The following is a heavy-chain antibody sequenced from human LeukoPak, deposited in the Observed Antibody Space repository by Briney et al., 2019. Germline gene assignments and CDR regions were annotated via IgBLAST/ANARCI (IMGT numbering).Heavy chain of an antibody. CDR1: GFTVSSXX. CDR3: AREIRKAPNWFDP. CDR2: IXXGGST. Sequence: GGSLRLSCAASGFTVSSXXXXXXXQAXXXXXXXVSVIXXGGSTYXXXXXXXXXTXXXXNSKNTLYLQMNSLRAEDTAVYYCAREIRKAPNWFDPWGQGTLVTVSS. V-gene: IGHV3-53*04. D-gene: IGHD1-14*01. J-gene: IGHJ5*02.